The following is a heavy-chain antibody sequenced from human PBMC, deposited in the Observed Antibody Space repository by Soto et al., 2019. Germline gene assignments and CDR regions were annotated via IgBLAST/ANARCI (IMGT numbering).Heavy chain of an antibody. V-gene: IGHV4-34*01. D-gene: IGHD5-18*01. J-gene: IGHJ6*02. CDR1: GGSFSGYY. CDR3: ARDSGGYSYGYRAYYYYGLDV. Sequence: KTSETLSLTCAVYGGSFSGYYWSWIRQPPGKGLEWIGEINHSGSTNYNPSLKSRVTISVDTSKNQFSLKLSSVTAADTAVYYCARDSGGYSYGYRAYYYYGLDVWGQGTTVT. CDR2: INHSGST.